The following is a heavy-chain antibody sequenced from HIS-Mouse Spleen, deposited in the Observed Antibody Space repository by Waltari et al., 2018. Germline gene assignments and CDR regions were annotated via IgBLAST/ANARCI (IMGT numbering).Heavy chain of an antibody. Sequence: QVQLQQWGAGLLKPSEPLSLPCAVYGGSFSGYYWSWIRQPPGKGLEWIGEINHSGSTNYNPSLKSRVTISVDTSKNQFSLKLSSVTAADTAVYYCARVNSSFDYWGQGTLVTVSS. D-gene: IGHD6-13*01. V-gene: IGHV4-34*01. CDR2: INHSGST. CDR1: GGSFSGYY. CDR3: ARVNSSFDY. J-gene: IGHJ4*02.